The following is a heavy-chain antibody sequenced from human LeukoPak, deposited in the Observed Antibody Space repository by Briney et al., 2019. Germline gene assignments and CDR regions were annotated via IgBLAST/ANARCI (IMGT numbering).Heavy chain of an antibody. Sequence: PSETLSLTCTVSGGSISSYYWSWIRQHPGKGLEWIGYIYYSGSTNYNPSLKSRVTISVNTSKNQFSLKLSSVTAADTAVYYCARDLGGDHPYCYFDLWGRGTLVTVSS. J-gene: IGHJ2*01. CDR3: ARDLGGDHPYCYFDL. CDR2: IYYSGST. V-gene: IGHV4-59*01. D-gene: IGHD4-17*01. CDR1: GGSISSYY.